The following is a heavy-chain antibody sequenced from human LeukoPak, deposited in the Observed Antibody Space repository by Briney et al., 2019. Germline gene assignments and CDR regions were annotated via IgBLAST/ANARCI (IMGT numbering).Heavy chain of an antibody. V-gene: IGHV1-69*04. J-gene: IGHJ4*02. Sequence: ASVKVSYKASGGTFSSYAFTWVRQAPGQGLEWMGRIVPLLGIASYAQRFQGRVTITADKSTSTAYMELSSLRSEDTAVYYCARGPYYYGSGSFFLDDWGQGTLLTVSS. CDR3: ARGPYYYGSGSFFLDD. CDR2: IVPLLGIA. D-gene: IGHD3-10*01. CDR1: GGTFSSYA.